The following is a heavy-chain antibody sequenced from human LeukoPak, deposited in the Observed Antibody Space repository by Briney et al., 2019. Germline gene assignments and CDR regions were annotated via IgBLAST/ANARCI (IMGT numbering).Heavy chain of an antibody. J-gene: IGHJ3*02. Sequence: SETLSLTCAVYGGSFSGYYWSWIRQPPGKGLEWIGGINHSGSTNYNPSLKSRVTISVDTSKNQFSLKLSSVTAADTAVYYCARLSGAVVVPAADNAFDIWGQGTMVTVSS. CDR3: ARLSGAVVVPAADNAFDI. V-gene: IGHV4-34*01. CDR2: INHSGST. CDR1: GGSFSGYY. D-gene: IGHD2-2*01.